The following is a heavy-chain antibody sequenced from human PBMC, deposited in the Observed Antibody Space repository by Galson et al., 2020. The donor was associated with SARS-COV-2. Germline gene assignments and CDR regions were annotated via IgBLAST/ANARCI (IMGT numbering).Heavy chain of an antibody. D-gene: IGHD6-13*01. CDR3: AREGRTAAGTWFDP. CDR2: VYYSGST. J-gene: IGHJ5*02. V-gene: IGHV4-39*07. CDR1: GGSITSTSYY. Sequence: SETLSLTCPVSGGSITSTSYYWGWIRQSPGKGLEWLGSVYYSGSTHYNPSLKSRVTILIDTSKKQFSLKLNSVTAADTAVYYCAREGRTAAGTWFDPWGKGTLVSVSS.